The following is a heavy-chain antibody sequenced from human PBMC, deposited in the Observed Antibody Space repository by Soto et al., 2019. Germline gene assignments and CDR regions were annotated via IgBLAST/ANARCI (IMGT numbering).Heavy chain of an antibody. D-gene: IGHD2-2*01. CDR1: GYTFTSYG. CDR2: ISAYNGNT. V-gene: IGHV1-18*04. CDR3: ARDEAVVVPAATSPYYYYGMDV. J-gene: IGHJ6*02. Sequence: ASVKVSCKXSGYTFTSYGISWVRQAPGQGLEWMGWISAYNGNTNYAQKLQGRVTMTTDTSTSTAYMELRSLRSDDTAVYYCARDEAVVVPAATSPYYYYGMDVWGQGTTVTV.